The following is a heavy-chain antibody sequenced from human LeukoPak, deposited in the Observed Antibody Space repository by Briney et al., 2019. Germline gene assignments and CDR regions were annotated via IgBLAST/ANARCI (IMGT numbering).Heavy chain of an antibody. V-gene: IGHV5-51*01. CDR1: GSAFTRYW. CDR2: MNPGDADA. Sequence: PGEPLKISCKGSGSAFTRYWIAWVRQVPGKGLEWVAIMNPGDADATYSPSFQGQVTVSVDKSVSTAYLQWSSLRAADTAIYYCARRPTSGQYYFDEWGQGTLVTVPS. CDR3: ARRPTSGQYYFDE. D-gene: IGHD6-19*01. J-gene: IGHJ4*02.